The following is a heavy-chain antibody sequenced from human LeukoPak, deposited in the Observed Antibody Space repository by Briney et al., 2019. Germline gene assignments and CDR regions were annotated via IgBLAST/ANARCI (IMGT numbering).Heavy chain of an antibody. Sequence: ASVKVSCKASGYTFTGYYMHWVRQAPGQGLEWMGWINPNSGGTNYAQKFQGRVTMTRDTSISTAYMELSRLRSDDTAVYYCARGAPIAAAETADYWGQGTLVTVSS. CDR3: ARGAPIAAAETADY. D-gene: IGHD6-13*01. CDR1: GYTFTGYY. V-gene: IGHV1-2*02. CDR2: INPNSGGT. J-gene: IGHJ4*02.